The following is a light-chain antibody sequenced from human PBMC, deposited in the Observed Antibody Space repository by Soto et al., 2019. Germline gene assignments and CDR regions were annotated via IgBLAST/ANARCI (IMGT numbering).Light chain of an antibody. Sequence: DIQMTQSPSSLSASVGDRVTITCRASQNIRTYVNWYQQKPGRAPKLLIFEASRLQSGVPSRITGSGSGTDFTLTISSLQPEDFAIYYCQQSYSKPWTFGQGTKVDIK. CDR3: QQSYSKPWT. V-gene: IGKV1-39*01. CDR2: EAS. CDR1: QNIRTY. J-gene: IGKJ1*01.